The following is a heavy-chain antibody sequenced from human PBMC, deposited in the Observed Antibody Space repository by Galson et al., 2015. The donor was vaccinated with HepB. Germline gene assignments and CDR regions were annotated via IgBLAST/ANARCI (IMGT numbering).Heavy chain of an antibody. J-gene: IGHJ4*02. CDR2: INAGNGNT. CDR3: ARSVLLMTTVTSPRY. Sequence: SVKVSCKASGYTFTSYAMHWVRQAPGQRLEWMGWINAGNGNTKYSQKFQGRVTITRDTSASTAYMELSSLRSEDTAVYYCARSVLLMTTVTSPRYWGQGTLVTVSS. D-gene: IGHD4-17*01. V-gene: IGHV1-3*01. CDR1: GYTFTSYA.